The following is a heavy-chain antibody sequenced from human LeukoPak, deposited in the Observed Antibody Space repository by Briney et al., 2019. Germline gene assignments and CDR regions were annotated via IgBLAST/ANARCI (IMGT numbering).Heavy chain of an antibody. J-gene: IGHJ4*02. CDR1: GYTLTSYG. V-gene: IGHV1-18*01. CDR2: ISAYNGNT. CDR3: ARGDYYDSSGYYRY. Sequence: ASVKVSCKASGYTLTSYGISWVRQAPGQGLEWMGWISAYNGNTNYAQKLQGRVTMTTDTSTSTAYMELRSLRSDDTAVYYCARGDYYDSSGYYRYWGQGTLVTVSS. D-gene: IGHD3-22*01.